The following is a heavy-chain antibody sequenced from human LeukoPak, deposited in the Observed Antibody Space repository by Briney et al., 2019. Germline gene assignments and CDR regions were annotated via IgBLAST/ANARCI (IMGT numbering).Heavy chain of an antibody. D-gene: IGHD2-15*01. CDR2: ISYDGSNK. CDR1: GFTFSSYG. J-gene: IGHJ6*02. CDR3: AKGAYCSGGSCPGSYYYGMDV. Sequence: GGSPRLSCAASGFTFSSYGMHWVRQAPGKGLEWVAVISYDGSNKYYADSVKGRFTISRDNSKNTLYLQMNSLRAEDTAVYYCAKGAYCSGGSCPGSYYYGMDVWGQGTTVTVSS. V-gene: IGHV3-30*18.